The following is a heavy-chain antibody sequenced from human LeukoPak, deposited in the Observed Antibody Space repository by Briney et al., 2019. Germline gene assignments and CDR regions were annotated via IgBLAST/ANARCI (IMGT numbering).Heavy chain of an antibody. CDR2: IRSKANSYAT. CDR1: GFTFSGSA. CDR3: TRSRTYYDILTGTYYYYYYGMDV. V-gene: IGHV3-73*01. D-gene: IGHD3-9*01. J-gene: IGHJ6*02. Sequence: GGSLRLSCAASGFTFSGSAMHWVRQASGKGLEWVGRIRSKANSYATAYAASVKGRFTISRDDSKNTAYLQMNSLKTEDTAVYYCTRSRTYYDILTGTYYYYYYGMDVWGQGTTVTVSS.